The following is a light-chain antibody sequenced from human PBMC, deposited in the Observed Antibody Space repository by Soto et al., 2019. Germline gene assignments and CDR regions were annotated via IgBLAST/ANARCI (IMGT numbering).Light chain of an antibody. CDR1: NIGSKS. CDR2: DDY. Sequence: SSELTQPPSVSVAPGQTARITCGGNNIGSKSVHWYQQKPRQPPLLLVYDDYDRPSGIPERFSGSNSGNTATLTISRVEAGDEADYYCQVWDSSSDHVVFGGGTKLTVL. V-gene: IGLV3-21*02. J-gene: IGLJ2*01. CDR3: QVWDSSSDHVV.